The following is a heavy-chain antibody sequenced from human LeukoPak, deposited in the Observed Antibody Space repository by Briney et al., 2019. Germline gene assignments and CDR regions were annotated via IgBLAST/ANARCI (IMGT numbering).Heavy chain of an antibody. CDR1: GGSISSYY. Sequence: PPETLSLTCTVSGGSISSYYWSWIRQPAGKGLEWIGRIYTSGSTNYNPSLKSRVTMSVDTSKNQFSLKLSSVTAADTAVYYCARVPQSRGAIYYYGMDVWGQGTTVTVSS. D-gene: IGHD2-15*01. V-gene: IGHV4-4*07. CDR3: ARVPQSRGAIYYYGMDV. CDR2: IYTSGST. J-gene: IGHJ6*02.